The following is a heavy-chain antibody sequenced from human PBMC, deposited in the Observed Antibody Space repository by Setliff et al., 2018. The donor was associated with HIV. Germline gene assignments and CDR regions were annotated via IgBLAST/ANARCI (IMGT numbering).Heavy chain of an antibody. V-gene: IGHV4-59*08. CDR2: IHYSGAT. D-gene: IGHD2-8*01. CDR1: GGSISEYY. Sequence: SETLSLTCTVSGGSISEYYWSWIRQPPGKGLEWIGYIHYSGATNYNPSLKSRVTISLDTSRTQFSLRLSSVTAADTAVYYCARHSPNVGVRGDAFDIWGQGTVVTVSS. CDR3: ARHSPNVGVRGDAFDI. J-gene: IGHJ3*02.